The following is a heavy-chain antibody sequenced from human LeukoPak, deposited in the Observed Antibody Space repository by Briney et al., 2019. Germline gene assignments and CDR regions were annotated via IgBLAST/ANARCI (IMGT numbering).Heavy chain of an antibody. D-gene: IGHD4-17*01. V-gene: IGHV1-2*02. CDR3: ATLYGDYVISDY. CDR2: INPNSGGT. CDR1: GYRFTVYY. J-gene: IGHJ4*02. Sequence: ASVKVSCKASGYRFTVYYMHWVRQAPGKGLEWMGWINPNSGGTHYAQKFLGRVTMTRDTSINTAYLELSGLTSDDTALYYCATLYGDYVISDYWGQGTLVTVSS.